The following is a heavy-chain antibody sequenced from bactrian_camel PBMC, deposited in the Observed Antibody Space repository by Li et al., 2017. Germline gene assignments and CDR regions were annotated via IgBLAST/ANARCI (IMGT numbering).Heavy chain of an antibody. Sequence: HVQLVESGGGSVQAGGSLRLSCAARTGTFRSACMGWIRQAPGKEREGVASIHSNGSTEYDASVKGRFTISRGNARNTVHLRMNTLKPEDTAMYYCVATPPPCTLGSTWNYWGQGTQVTVS. V-gene: IGHV3S53*01. CDR1: TGTFRSAC. D-gene: IGHD6*01. J-gene: IGHJ4*01. CDR2: IHSNGST. CDR3: VATPPPCTLGSTWNY.